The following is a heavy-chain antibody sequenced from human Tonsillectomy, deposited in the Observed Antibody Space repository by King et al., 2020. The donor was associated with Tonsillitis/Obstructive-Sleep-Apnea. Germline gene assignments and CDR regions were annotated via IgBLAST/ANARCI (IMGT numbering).Heavy chain of an antibody. CDR2: ISAYNGNT. CDR3: ARDLEEDYGGTYRFDP. V-gene: IGHV1-18*01. J-gene: IGHJ5*02. CDR1: GYTFTSYG. D-gene: IGHD4-23*01. Sequence: VQLVESGAEVKKPGASVKVSCKASGYTFTSYGISWVRQAPGQGLEWMGWISAYNGNTNYAQKFQGRVTMTTDTSTSTAYMELRSLRSDDTAVYFCARDLEEDYGGTYRFDPWGQGTLVTVSS.